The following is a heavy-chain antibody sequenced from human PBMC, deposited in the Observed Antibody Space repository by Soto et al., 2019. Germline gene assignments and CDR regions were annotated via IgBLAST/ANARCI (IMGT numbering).Heavy chain of an antibody. CDR3: AREWGLLPYYVMNV. D-gene: IGHD7-27*01. J-gene: IGHJ6*02. CDR1: GDSVTSGSYY. V-gene: IGHV4-61*03. CDR2: ISYTGRT. Sequence: TLSLTCIVSGDSVTSGSYYWTWLRQPPGKGLEWIGYISYTGRTKYNPSLQSRVTISVDTSKNDFSLNLSSVTAADTAVYFCAREWGLLPYYVMNVWGHGTAVTVSS.